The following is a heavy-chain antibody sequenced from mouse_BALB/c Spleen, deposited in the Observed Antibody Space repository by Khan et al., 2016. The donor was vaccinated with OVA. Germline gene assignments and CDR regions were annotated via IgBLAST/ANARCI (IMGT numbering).Heavy chain of an antibody. V-gene: IGHV5-6*01. CDR3: ARDLSGSCAY. J-gene: IGHJ3*01. CDR2: ISSDGDYT. Sequence: EVQLVESGGGLVKPGGSLKLSCAASGFTFSSYSMSWVRQTPDKRLEWVATISSDGDYTYYPDNVKGRFTISRDNAKNTLYLQMSSLKSEDTAMYCCARDLSGSCAYWGQGTLVTVSA. CDR1: GFTFSSYS. D-gene: IGHD2-2*01.